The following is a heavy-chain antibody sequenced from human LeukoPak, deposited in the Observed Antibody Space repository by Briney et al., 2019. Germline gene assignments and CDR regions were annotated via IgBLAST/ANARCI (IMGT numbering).Heavy chain of an antibody. CDR3: ASTLAGIGDFDY. D-gene: IGHD2-21*01. CDR1: GGYISSYY. Sequence: PSETLSLTCTVSGGYISSYYWSWIRQPAGKGLEWIGRIYSSGSTKYNPSLVGRVTMTVDTSKNQFSLKLSSVTAADTAVYYCASTLAGIGDFDYWGQGSLVTVSS. V-gene: IGHV4-4*07. CDR2: IYSSGST. J-gene: IGHJ4*02.